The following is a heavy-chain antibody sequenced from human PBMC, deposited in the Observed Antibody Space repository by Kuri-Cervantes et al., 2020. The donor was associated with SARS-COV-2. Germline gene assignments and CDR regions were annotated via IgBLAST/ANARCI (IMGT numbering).Heavy chain of an antibody. Sequence: ESLKISCTVSGGSISSSSYYWGWIRQPPGKGLEWIGSIYYSGSTNYNPSLKSRVTISVDTSKNQFSLKLSSVTAADTAVYYCARISAVPAAKRTYYFDYWGQGTLVTVSS. J-gene: IGHJ4*02. V-gene: IGHV4-39*07. CDR3: ARISAVPAAKRTYYFDY. D-gene: IGHD2-2*01. CDR2: IYYSGST. CDR1: GGSISSSSYY.